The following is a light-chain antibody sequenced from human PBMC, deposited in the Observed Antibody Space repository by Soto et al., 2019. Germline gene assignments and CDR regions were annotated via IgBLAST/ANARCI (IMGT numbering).Light chain of an antibody. V-gene: IGLV1-47*01. CDR2: RTD. J-gene: IGLJ3*02. Sequence: QAVVTQPPSVSGTPGQRVTISCSGSSSNVGSNFVYWYKQSPGTAPKLLIYRTDQRPSGVPDRFSGSKPGTSASLAISGLRSDDEADYYCAAWDNSLRWVFGGGTKVTVL. CDR1: SSNVGSNF. CDR3: AAWDNSLRWV.